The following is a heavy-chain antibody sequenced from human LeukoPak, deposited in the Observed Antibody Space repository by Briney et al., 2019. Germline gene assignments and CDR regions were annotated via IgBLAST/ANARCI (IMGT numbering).Heavy chain of an antibody. J-gene: IGHJ4*02. CDR1: GGSISSSSYY. CDR2: IYYSGST. Sequence: PSEALSLTCTVSGGSISSSSYYWGWIRQPPGKGLEWIGSIYYSGSTYYNPSLKSRVTISVDTSKNQFSLKLSSVTAADTAVYYCARKGHHGYSYGLKQYYFDYWGQGTLVTASS. CDR3: ARKGHHGYSYGLKQYYFDY. D-gene: IGHD5-18*01. V-gene: IGHV4-39*07.